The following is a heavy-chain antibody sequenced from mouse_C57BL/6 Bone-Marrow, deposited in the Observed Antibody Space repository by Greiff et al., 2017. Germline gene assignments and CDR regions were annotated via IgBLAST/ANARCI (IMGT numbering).Heavy chain of an antibody. CDR1: GFTFSSYG. V-gene: IGHV5-6*02. CDR3: ARRDPRYYYGSSYIAD. J-gene: IGHJ3*01. Sequence: EVQLVESGGDLVKPGGSLKLSCAASGFTFSSYGMSWVRQTPDKRLEWVATISSGGSYTYYPDSVKGPCTISGDNTTNTQYLQMSSLTSEDTAMYYCARRDPRYYYGSSYIADWGTGTLVTVSA. D-gene: IGHD1-1*01. CDR2: ISSGGSYT.